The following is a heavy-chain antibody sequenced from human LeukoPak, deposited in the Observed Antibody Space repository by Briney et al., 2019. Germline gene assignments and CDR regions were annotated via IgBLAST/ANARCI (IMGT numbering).Heavy chain of an antibody. V-gene: IGHV4-31*03. CDR1: GGSISSGGYY. CDR2: IYYRGST. Sequence: PSETLSLTCTVSGGSISSGGYYWSWIRQHPGKGLEWIGYIYYRGSTYYNPSLKSRVTISVDTSKNQFSLKLSSVTAADTAVYYCAREAIVVVPAALYGMDVWGQGTTVTVSS. J-gene: IGHJ6*02. CDR3: AREAIVVVPAALYGMDV. D-gene: IGHD2-2*01.